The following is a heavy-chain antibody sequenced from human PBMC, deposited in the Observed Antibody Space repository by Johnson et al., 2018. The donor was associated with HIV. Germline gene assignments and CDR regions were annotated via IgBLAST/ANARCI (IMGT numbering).Heavy chain of an antibody. V-gene: IGHV3-7*01. CDR2: VKQDGSEK. CDR3: ARVWVVEVARGAFDI. CDR1: GFTFSSYW. J-gene: IGHJ3*02. D-gene: IGHD2-15*01. Sequence: VQLAESGGGLAQPGGSLRLSCAASGFTFSSYWMAWVRQAPGKGLEWVANVKQDGSEKHYVDSVKGRFTISRDNAKNSMYLQMNSLRGEDTAVYYCARVWVVEVARGAFDIWGQGTMVTVSS.